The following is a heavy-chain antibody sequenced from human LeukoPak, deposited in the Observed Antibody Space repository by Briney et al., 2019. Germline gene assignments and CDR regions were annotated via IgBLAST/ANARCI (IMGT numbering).Heavy chain of an antibody. V-gene: IGHV4-59*01. CDR2: IYYSGST. CDR3: ARGRDHPDY. J-gene: IGHJ4*02. CDR1: GGSISSYY. Sequence: SETLSLTCTVSGGSISSYYWSWIRQPPGKGLEWIGYIYYSGSTNYNPSLKSRVTMSVDTSKNQFSLKLSSVTAADTAVYCCARGRDHPDYWGQGTLVTVSS. D-gene: IGHD2-21*02.